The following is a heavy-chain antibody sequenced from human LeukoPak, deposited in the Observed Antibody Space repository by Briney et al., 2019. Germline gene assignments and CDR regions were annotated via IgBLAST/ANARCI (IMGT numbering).Heavy chain of an antibody. D-gene: IGHD4-23*01. Sequence: PSETLSLTCTVPGGSISSYYWSWNRQPSGKGLEWIGYIYYSGSTNYNPSLKSRVTISVDTSKNQFSLKLSSVTAADTAVYYCARFTLRWKGDYWGQGTLVTVSS. CDR1: GGSISSYY. CDR3: ARFTLRWKGDY. CDR2: IYYSGST. V-gene: IGHV4-59*01. J-gene: IGHJ4*02.